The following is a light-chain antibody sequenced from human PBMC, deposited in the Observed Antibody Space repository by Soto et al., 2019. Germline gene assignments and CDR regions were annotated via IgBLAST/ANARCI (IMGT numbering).Light chain of an antibody. Sequence: EIVLTQSPGTLSLSPGERATLSCRASQSFSSSYLAWYQQKPGQAPRLLIYGASSRATGIPDRFSGSGSGTGFPLTVSRLVPDEFAVYYCQEDGSSPETFGHATKVEV. CDR2: GAS. CDR1: QSFSSSY. CDR3: QEDGSSPET. V-gene: IGKV3-20*01. J-gene: IGKJ1*01.